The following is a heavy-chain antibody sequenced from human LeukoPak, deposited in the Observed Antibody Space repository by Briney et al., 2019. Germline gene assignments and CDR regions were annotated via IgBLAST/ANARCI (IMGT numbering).Heavy chain of an antibody. CDR3: ARERDGYNYDY. D-gene: IGHD5-24*01. Sequence: SVKVSCKASGCTFSSYAISWVRQAPGQGLEWMGRIIPIFGIANYAQKFQGRVTITADKSTSTAYMELSSLRSEDTAVYYCARERDGYNYDYWGQGALVTVSS. CDR2: IIPIFGIA. J-gene: IGHJ4*02. V-gene: IGHV1-69*04. CDR1: GCTFSSYA.